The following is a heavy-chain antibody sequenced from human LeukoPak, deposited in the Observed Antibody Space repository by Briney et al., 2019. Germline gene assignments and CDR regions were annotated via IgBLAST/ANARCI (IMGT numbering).Heavy chain of an antibody. Sequence: GGSLRLSCAASGFTFSSYAMSWVRQAPGKGLEWVSGISGSGGSTYYADSVKGRFTISRDNSKNTLYLQMNSLRAGDTAVYYCAKDATLRGYSGYDGSRPPWFDPWGQGTLVTVSS. CDR2: ISGSGGST. J-gene: IGHJ5*02. V-gene: IGHV3-23*01. CDR1: GFTFSSYA. D-gene: IGHD5-12*01. CDR3: AKDATLRGYSGYDGSRPPWFDP.